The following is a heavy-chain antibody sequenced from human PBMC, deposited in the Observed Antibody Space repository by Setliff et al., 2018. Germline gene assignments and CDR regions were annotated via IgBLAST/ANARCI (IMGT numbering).Heavy chain of an antibody. Sequence: PGGSLRLSCATSGFTFSNFGMNWVRQAPGKGLEWLSYISSSSSTTYYADSVKGRFTISRDNAKNSLYLQMNSLRAEDTAVYYCGVLGTDVFDYYGMDVWGQGTTVTVSS. CDR3: GVLGTDVFDYYGMDV. J-gene: IGHJ6*02. D-gene: IGHD7-27*01. V-gene: IGHV3-48*04. CDR1: GFTFSNFG. CDR2: ISSSSSTT.